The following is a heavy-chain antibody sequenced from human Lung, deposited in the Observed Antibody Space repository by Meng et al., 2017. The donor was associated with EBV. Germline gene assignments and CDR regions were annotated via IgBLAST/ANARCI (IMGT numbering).Heavy chain of an antibody. Sequence: QGQLVECGGGVVQPGRSLRLSCAASGFTFSSYGMHWVRQAPGKGLEWVAVISYDGSNKYYADSVKGRFTISRDNSKNTLYLQMNSLRAEDTAVYYCSFTESWGQGTLVTVSS. CDR2: ISYDGSNK. V-gene: IGHV3-30*03. J-gene: IGHJ4*02. CDR3: SFTES. D-gene: IGHD1-14*01. CDR1: GFTFSSYG.